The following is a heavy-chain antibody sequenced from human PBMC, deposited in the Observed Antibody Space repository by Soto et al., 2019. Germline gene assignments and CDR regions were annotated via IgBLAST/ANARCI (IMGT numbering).Heavy chain of an antibody. Sequence: ASVKVSCKASGFIFTGYYIHWVRQVPGQGLEWMGWIKSNGGDPKYAQKFQDRVTMTRDTSIDTVYMELSSLRSDDSAVYYCARDERSYGEPPFDYWGQGTLVTVSS. CDR1: GFIFTGYY. D-gene: IGHD3-16*01. CDR2: IKSNGGDP. V-gene: IGHV1-2*02. CDR3: ARDERSYGEPPFDY. J-gene: IGHJ4*02.